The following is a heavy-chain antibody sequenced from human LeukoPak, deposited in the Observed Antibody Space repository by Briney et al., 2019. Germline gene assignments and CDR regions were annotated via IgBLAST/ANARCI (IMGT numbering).Heavy chain of an antibody. D-gene: IGHD5-12*01. CDR2: IIPIFGTA. CDR3: VADSGYGSFDY. Sequence: ASVKVSCKASGDTFSSYAISWVRQAPGQGLEWMGGIIPIFGTANYAQKFQGRVTITTDESTSTAYMELSSLRSEDTAVYYCVADSGYGSFDYWGQGTLVTVSS. CDR1: GDTFSSYA. V-gene: IGHV1-69*05. J-gene: IGHJ4*02.